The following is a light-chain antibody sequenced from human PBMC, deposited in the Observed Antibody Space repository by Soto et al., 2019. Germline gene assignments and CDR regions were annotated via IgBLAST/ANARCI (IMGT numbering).Light chain of an antibody. V-gene: IGLV2-14*03. CDR3: SSYTSSSTLVL. Sequence: QSVLTQPASVSGSPGQSITISCTGTRSDVGGYNYVSWYQQHPGKAPKLMIYDVSNRPSGVSNRFSGSKSGNTASLTISGLQAEDEADYYCSSYTSSSTLVLFGGGTQLTVL. J-gene: IGLJ2*01. CDR2: DVS. CDR1: RSDVGGYNY.